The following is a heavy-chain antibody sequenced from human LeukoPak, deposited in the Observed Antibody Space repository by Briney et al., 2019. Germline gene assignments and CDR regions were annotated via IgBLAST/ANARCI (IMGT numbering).Heavy chain of an antibody. D-gene: IGHD6-19*01. CDR1: GFTFDDYA. V-gene: IGHV3-9*01. CDR2: ISWNSGSI. Sequence: GRSLRLSCAASGFTFDDYAMHWVRQAPGKGLEWVSGISWNSGSIGYADSVKGRFTISRDNAKNSLYLQMNSLRAEDTALYYCAKARYSSGWYFWFDPWGQGTLVTVSS. J-gene: IGHJ5*02. CDR3: AKARYSSGWYFWFDP.